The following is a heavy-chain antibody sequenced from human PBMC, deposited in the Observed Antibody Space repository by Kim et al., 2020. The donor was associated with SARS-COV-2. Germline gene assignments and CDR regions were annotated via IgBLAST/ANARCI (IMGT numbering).Heavy chain of an antibody. CDR3: ARAGYYDSSGYYFDFPLDL. V-gene: IGHV3-66*01. D-gene: IGHD3-22*01. CDR1: GFFVRNTY. CDR2: IYADGRT. J-gene: IGHJ5*02. Sequence: GGSLRLSCAASGFFVRNTYLSWVRRAPGKGLEWLSLIYADGRTFYADSVKGRFTLSRDNSKNTLYLQRNSLRADDTAVYSCARAGYYDSSGYYFDFPLDLWGQGALVTVSS.